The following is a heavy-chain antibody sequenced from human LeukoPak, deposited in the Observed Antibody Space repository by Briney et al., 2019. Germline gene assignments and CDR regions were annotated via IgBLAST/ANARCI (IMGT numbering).Heavy chain of an antibody. D-gene: IGHD1-14*01. CDR1: GFTFSSYC. CDR3: ARSNQADDY. V-gene: IGHV3-74*01. CDR2: ISPGGSSI. J-gene: IGHJ4*02. Sequence: GGSLRLSCAASGFTFSSYCMHGVRQVPGKGVVWVSRISPGGSSISYADSVKGRFTISRDNAKNTLYLQMDSLRAEDTGVYYCARSNQADDYWGQGTLVTVSS.